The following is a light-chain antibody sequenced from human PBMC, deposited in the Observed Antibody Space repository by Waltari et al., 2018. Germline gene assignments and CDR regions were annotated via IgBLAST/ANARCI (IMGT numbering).Light chain of an antibody. V-gene: IGLV2-14*03. CDR3: SSYITTNTLEL. CDR2: DVS. CDR1: SSDVVTHNY. J-gene: IGLJ3*02. Sequence: QSALTQPASVSGSPGQPITISCTGTSSDVVTHNYVSWYQQHPGKAPKLLIYDVSYRPSGVSYRFSGSKSGNTASLTISGLQAEDEADYYCSSYITTNTLELFGGGTSLTVL.